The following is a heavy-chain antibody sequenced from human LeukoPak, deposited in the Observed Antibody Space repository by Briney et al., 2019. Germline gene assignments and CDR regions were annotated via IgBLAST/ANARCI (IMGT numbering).Heavy chain of an antibody. J-gene: IGHJ4*02. V-gene: IGHV3-21*01. CDR1: GFTFSSYS. Sequence: GGXLRLSCAASGFTFSSYSMNWVRQAPGKGLEWVSSISSSSSYIYYADSVKGRFTISRDNAKNSLYLQMNSLRAEDTAVYYCARAPPRDGYNYGYFDYWGQGTLVTVSS. D-gene: IGHD5-24*01. CDR2: ISSSSSYI. CDR3: ARAPPRDGYNYGYFDY.